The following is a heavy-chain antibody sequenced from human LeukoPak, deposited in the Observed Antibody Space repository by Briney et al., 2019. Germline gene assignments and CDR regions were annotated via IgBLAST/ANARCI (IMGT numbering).Heavy chain of an antibody. CDR3: ARVFPPITMVRGVYAFDI. V-gene: IGHV3-30*02. J-gene: IGHJ3*02. D-gene: IGHD3-10*01. CDR1: GFTFSSYG. Sequence: PGGSLRLSCAASGFTFSSYGMHWVRQAPGKGLEWVAFIRYDGSNKYYADSVKGRFTISRDNSKNTLYLQMNSLRAEDTAVYYCARVFPPITMVRGVYAFDIWGQGTMVTVSS. CDR2: IRYDGSNK.